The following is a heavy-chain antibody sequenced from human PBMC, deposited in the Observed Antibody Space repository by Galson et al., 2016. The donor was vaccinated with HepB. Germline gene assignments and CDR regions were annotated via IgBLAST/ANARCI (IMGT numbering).Heavy chain of an antibody. Sequence: SLRLSCAPSGFIFSTYPMHWVRLAPGKGLEWVAGTSFDGRDKYYADSVKDRFTISRDNFRNTLYLEMNGLRDDDTAVYYCVGDGPRVDPYFDWFYGMDVWGQGTTVTVSS. CDR3: VGDGPRVDPYFDWFYGMDV. CDR1: GFIFSTYP. V-gene: IGHV3-30*04. D-gene: IGHD3-9*01. J-gene: IGHJ6*02. CDR2: TSFDGRDK.